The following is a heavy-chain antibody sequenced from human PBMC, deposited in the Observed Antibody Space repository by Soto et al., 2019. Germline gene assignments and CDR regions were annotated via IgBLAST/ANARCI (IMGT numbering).Heavy chain of an antibody. Sequence: ESLNISWKASGYTFTSYWIGWVRQMPGKGLEWMGIIYPSNSETRFSPSFQGQVTLSADKSIFTAYLQWSSLKASDTAIYYCARQAYHYDTYSFGYWGQGSLVTVSS. D-gene: IGHD3-22*01. CDR1: GYTFTSYW. J-gene: IGHJ4*02. CDR3: ARQAYHYDTYSFGY. V-gene: IGHV5-51*01. CDR2: IYPSNSET.